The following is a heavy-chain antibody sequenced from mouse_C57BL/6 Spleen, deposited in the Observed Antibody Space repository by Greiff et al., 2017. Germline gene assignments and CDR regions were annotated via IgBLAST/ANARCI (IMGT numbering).Heavy chain of an antibody. CDR2: IDPETGGT. CDR1: GYTFTDYE. V-gene: IGHV1-15*01. Sequence: QVQLQQSGAELVRPGASVTLSCKASGYTFTDYEMHWVKQTPVHGLEWIGAIDPETGGTAYNQKFKGKAILTADKSSSTAYMELRSLTSEDSAVDYCTRRVYYGNSAWFAYWGQGTLVTVSA. CDR3: TRRVYYGNSAWFAY. D-gene: IGHD2-1*01. J-gene: IGHJ3*01.